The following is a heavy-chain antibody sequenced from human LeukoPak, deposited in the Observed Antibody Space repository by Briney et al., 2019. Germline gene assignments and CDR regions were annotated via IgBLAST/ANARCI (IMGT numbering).Heavy chain of an antibody. CDR1: GFTFSSYG. D-gene: IGHD4-17*01. J-gene: IGHJ6*03. CDR2: IRYDGSNK. Sequence: PGGSLRLSCAASGFTFSSYGMHWVRQAPGKGLEWVAFIRYDGSNKYYADSVKGRFTISRDNSKNTLYLQMNSLRAEDTAVYYCARTVTTVTSYYYYYYMDVWGKGTTVTVSS. V-gene: IGHV3-30*02. CDR3: ARTVTTVTSYYYYYYMDV.